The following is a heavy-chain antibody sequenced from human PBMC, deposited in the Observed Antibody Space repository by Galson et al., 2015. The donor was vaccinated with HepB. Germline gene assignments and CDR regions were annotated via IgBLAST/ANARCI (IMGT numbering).Heavy chain of an antibody. J-gene: IGHJ6*03. D-gene: IGHD6-13*01. Sequence: TLSLTCAVSGGSISSSNWWSWVRQPPGKGLEWIGEIYHSGSTNYNPSPKSRVTISVDKSKNQFSLKLSSVTAADTAVYYCASPIPGNAAAGSYYYYMDVWGKGTTVTVSS. CDR2: IYHSGST. CDR3: ASPIPGNAAAGSYYYYMDV. CDR1: GGSISSSNW. V-gene: IGHV4-4*02.